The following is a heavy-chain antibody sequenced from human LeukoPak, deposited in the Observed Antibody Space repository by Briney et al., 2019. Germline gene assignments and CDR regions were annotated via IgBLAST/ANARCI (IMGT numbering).Heavy chain of an antibody. CDR1: GGSISSYY. V-gene: IGHV4-59*01. D-gene: IGHD4-17*01. Sequence: SETPSLTCTDSGGSISSYYWSWLRQPPGKGLEWIGYIYYSGNTNHNPSLKSRVTISVDTSKNQFSLKLSSVTAADTAVYSCARLLYGDYLDYWGQGTLVTVSS. CDR2: IYYSGNT. CDR3: ARLLYGDYLDY. J-gene: IGHJ4*02.